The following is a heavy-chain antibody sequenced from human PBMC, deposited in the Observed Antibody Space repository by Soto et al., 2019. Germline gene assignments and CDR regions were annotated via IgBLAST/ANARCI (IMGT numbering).Heavy chain of an antibody. CDR3: AKEIRPSGDSCWDH. V-gene: IGHV1-3*01. D-gene: IGHD2-15*01. CDR2: INAGNGNT. Sequence: QVQLVQSGAEVKKPGASVQVSCKTSGYTFTSYAIHWVRQAPGQRLEWMGWINAGNGNTKYSQKLQGRVTITRDTSASTVYLGLSSLRSEDTAVYYCAKEIRPSGDSCWDHWGQGTLITVSS. J-gene: IGHJ4*02. CDR1: GYTFTSYA.